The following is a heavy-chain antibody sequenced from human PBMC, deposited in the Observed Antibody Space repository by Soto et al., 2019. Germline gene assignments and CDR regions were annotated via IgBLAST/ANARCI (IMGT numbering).Heavy chain of an antibody. CDR2: VRADGVST. J-gene: IGHJ4*02. V-gene: IGHV3-23*01. D-gene: IGHD1-26*01. CDR1: GFTFSTYA. CDR3: AKGHPEWDLLTIDH. Sequence: PGGSLRLSCTVSGFTFSTYAMTWVRQAPGKGLKWVSSVRADGVSTYYRDSMRGRFTISRDNSKNTLYLEMNSLRADDTAFYYCAKGHPEWDLLTIDHWGQGALVTAPQ.